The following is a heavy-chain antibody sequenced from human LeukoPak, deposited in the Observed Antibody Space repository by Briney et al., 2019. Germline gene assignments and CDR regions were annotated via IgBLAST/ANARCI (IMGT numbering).Heavy chain of an antibody. J-gene: IGHJ3*02. D-gene: IGHD2-15*01. CDR1: GGSVSSGTYY. Sequence: SETLSLTCTVSGGSVSSGTYYWSWIRQPPGKGLEWIGYIYYSGSTNYNPSLKSRVTISVDTFKNQFSLKLTSVTAADTAVYYCARGVEDIVVVVAATHAFDIWGPGTMVTVSS. CDR2: IYYSGST. V-gene: IGHV4-61*01. CDR3: ARGVEDIVVVVAATHAFDI.